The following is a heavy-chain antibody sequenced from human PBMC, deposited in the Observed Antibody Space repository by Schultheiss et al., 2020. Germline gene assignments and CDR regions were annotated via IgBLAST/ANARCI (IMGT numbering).Heavy chain of an antibody. D-gene: IGHD3-16*01. V-gene: IGHV4-61*01. CDR1: GGSVSSGSYY. CDR2: INHSGST. CDR3: ARGGYYYLMDV. Sequence: SETLSLTCTVSGGSVSSGSYYWSWIRQPPGKGLEWIGEINHSGSTNYNPSLKSRVTISVDTSKNQFSLKLSSVTAADTAVYYCARGGYYYLMDVWGKGTTVTVSS. J-gene: IGHJ6*03.